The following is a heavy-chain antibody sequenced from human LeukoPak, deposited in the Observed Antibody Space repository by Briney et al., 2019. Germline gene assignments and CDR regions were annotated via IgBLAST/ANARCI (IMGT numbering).Heavy chain of an antibody. V-gene: IGHV1-69*05. J-gene: IGHJ5*02. CDR2: IIPIFGTA. CDR3: AVIAVAGKSDP. Sequence: ASVKVSCKASGGTFSSYAISWVRQAPGQGLEWMGRIIPIFGTANYAQKFQGRVTITTDESTSTAYMELSSLRSEDTAVYYCAVIAVAGKSDPWGQGTLVTVSS. D-gene: IGHD6-19*01. CDR1: GGTFSSYA.